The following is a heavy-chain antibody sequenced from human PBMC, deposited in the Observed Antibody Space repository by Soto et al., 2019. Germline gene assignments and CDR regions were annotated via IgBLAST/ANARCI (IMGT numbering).Heavy chain of an antibody. D-gene: IGHD3-16*02. J-gene: IGHJ3*02. CDR2: IYYSGST. Sequence: QLQLQESGPGLVKPSETLSLTCTVSGGSISSSSYYWGWIRQPPGKGLEWIGSIYYSGSTYYNPSLKSRVTISVDTSKNQFSLKLSSVTAADTAVYYCARRMITFGGVIPRGAFDIWGQGTMVTVSS. CDR1: GGSISSSSYY. CDR3: ARRMITFGGVIPRGAFDI. V-gene: IGHV4-39*01.